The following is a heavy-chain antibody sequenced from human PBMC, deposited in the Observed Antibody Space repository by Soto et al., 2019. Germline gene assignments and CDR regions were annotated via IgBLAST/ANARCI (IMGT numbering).Heavy chain of an antibody. J-gene: IGHJ6*02. CDR1: GYSFTSYW. V-gene: IGHV5-10-1*01. CDR2: IDPSDSYT. D-gene: IGHD3-3*01. Sequence: PGESLKISCKGSGYSFTSYWISWVRQMPGKGLEWMGRIDPSDSYTNYSPSFQGHVTISADKSISTAYLQWSSLKASDTAMYYCARHRGPLGVYDFWSGYYYCYYGMDVWGQGTTVTVSS. CDR3: ARHRGPLGVYDFWSGYYYCYYGMDV.